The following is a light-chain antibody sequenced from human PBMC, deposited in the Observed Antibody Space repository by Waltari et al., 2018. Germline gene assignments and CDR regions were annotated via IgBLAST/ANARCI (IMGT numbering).Light chain of an antibody. CDR3: QNYERLPAT. CDR1: QSLKWA. V-gene: IGKV3-20*01. J-gene: IGKJ1*01. CDR2: GAS. Sequence: SWTASQSLKWALVGYQRQPGQAPRLLSYGASTRAAGIPDRFSGSGYGTDCSLTISRLEPEDSAVYYCQNYERLPATFGQGTKVEIK.